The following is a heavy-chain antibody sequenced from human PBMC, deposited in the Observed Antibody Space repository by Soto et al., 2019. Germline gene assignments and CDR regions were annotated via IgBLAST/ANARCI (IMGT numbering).Heavy chain of an antibody. D-gene: IGHD3-3*01. V-gene: IGHV4-34*01. Sequence: QVQLQQWGAGLLKPSETLSLTCAVYGGSFSGYYWSWIRQPPGKGLEWIGEINHSGSTNYNPSLKSRVTISVDTSKNQFSLKLSSVTAADTDVYYCARAFVTYYDFWSGYYSSFLDNWFDPWGQGTLVTVSS. J-gene: IGHJ5*02. CDR2: INHSGST. CDR1: GGSFSGYY. CDR3: ARAFVTYYDFWSGYYSSFLDNWFDP.